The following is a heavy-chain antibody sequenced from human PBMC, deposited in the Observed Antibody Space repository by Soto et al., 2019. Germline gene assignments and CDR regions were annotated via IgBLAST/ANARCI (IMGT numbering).Heavy chain of an antibody. J-gene: IGHJ6*02. D-gene: IGHD2-15*01. V-gene: IGHV1-18*01. CDR2: ISAYNGNT. Sequence: ASGKVSCKASGYTFTSYGISWVRQAPGQGLEWMGWISAYNGNTNYAQKLQGRVTMTTDTSTSTAYMELRSLRSDDTAVYYCARDIVVVVAAMAYYYYGMDVWGQGTTVPVSS. CDR3: ARDIVVVVAAMAYYYYGMDV. CDR1: GYTFTSYG.